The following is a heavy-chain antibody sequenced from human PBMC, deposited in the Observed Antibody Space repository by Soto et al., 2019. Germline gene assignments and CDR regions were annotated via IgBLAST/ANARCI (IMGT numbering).Heavy chain of an antibody. CDR3: ARSWGVFNVPFDY. J-gene: IGHJ4*02. Sequence: QVQLVQSGAEVKKPGASVKVSCKASGYTFTSYGISWVRQAPGQGLEWMGWINTYNGNTKYAQKLQGRVTITTDTCTSTAYMDLRSLRPDDTGVYYCARSWGVFNVPFDYWGQGTLVTVSS. CDR2: INTYNGNT. D-gene: IGHD3-10*02. V-gene: IGHV1-18*01. CDR1: GYTFTSYG.